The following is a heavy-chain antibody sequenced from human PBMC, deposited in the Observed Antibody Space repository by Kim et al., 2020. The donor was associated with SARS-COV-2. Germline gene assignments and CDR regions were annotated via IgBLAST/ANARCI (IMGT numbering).Heavy chain of an antibody. Sequence: SETLSLTCAVYGGSFSGYYWSWIRQPPGKGLEWIGEINHSGSTNYNPSLKSRVTISVDTSKNQFSLKLSSVTAADTAVYYCAGAEGDYGDYVLGYWGQGTLVTVSS. CDR3: AGAEGDYGDYVLGY. V-gene: IGHV4-34*01. D-gene: IGHD4-17*01. CDR1: GGSFSGYY. J-gene: IGHJ4*02. CDR2: INHSGST.